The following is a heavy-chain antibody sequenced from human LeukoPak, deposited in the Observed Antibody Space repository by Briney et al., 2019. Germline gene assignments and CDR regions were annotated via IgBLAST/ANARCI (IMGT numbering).Heavy chain of an antibody. D-gene: IGHD2-15*01. J-gene: IGHJ4*02. CDR1: GFTFSNYG. Sequence: GGSLRLSCTASGFTFSNYGIHWVRQAPGKGLEWVAVISYDGNNKYYADSVKGRFTISRDNSKNTLFLQMNSLRAEDTAVYYCAKGVDYCSGGSCPADYWGPGTLVTVSS. V-gene: IGHV3-30*18. CDR3: AKGVDYCSGGSCPADY. CDR2: ISYDGNNK.